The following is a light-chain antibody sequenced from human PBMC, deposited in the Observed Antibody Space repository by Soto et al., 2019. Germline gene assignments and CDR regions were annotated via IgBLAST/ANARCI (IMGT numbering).Light chain of an antibody. V-gene: IGLV2-8*01. CDR2: EVS. CDR3: SSYSGTNYHYV. J-gene: IGLJ1*01. Sequence: QSALTQPPSASGSFGQSVSISCTGTGSDVGGYNYVSWYQQYPGKAPKLMIYEVSERPSGVPDRFSGSKSGNTASLTVSGLQADDEADYYCSSYSGTNYHYVFGTGTKVTVL. CDR1: GSDVGGYNY.